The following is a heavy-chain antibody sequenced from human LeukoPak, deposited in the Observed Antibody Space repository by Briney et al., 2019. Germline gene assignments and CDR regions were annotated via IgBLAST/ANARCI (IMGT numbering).Heavy chain of an antibody. CDR2: ISGSGGST. J-gene: IGHJ4*02. CDR3: ARLSTVVVVAAPFDY. Sequence: GGSLRLSCAASGFTFSSYAMSWVRQAPGKGLEWVSAISGSGGSTYYADSVKGRFTISRDNSKNTLYLQMNSLRAEDTAVYYCARLSTVVVVAAPFDYWGQGTLVTVSS. D-gene: IGHD2-15*01. V-gene: IGHV3-23*01. CDR1: GFTFSSYA.